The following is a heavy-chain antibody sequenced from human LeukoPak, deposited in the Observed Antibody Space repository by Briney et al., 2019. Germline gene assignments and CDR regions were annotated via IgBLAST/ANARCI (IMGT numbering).Heavy chain of an antibody. V-gene: IGHV1-46*03. D-gene: IGHD6-13*01. CDR1: GYTFTSYY. Sequence: ASVKVSCKASGYTFTSYYMHWVQQAPGQGLEWMGIINPSGGSTSYAQKFQGRVTMTRDTSTSTVYMELSSLRSEDTAVYYCARDQMEIAAAEDYFDYWGQGTLVTVSS. J-gene: IGHJ4*02. CDR2: INPSGGST. CDR3: ARDQMEIAAAEDYFDY.